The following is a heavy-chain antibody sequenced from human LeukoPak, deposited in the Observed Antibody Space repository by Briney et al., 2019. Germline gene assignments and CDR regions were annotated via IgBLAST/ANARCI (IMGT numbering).Heavy chain of an antibody. D-gene: IGHD3-16*02. V-gene: IGHV3-21*01. CDR3: ARVADYVWGSYRAPYDAFDI. CDR1: GFTFSSYS. J-gene: IGHJ3*02. Sequence: GGSLRLSCAASGFTFSSYSMNWVRQAPGKGLEWVSSISSSSSYIYYADSVKGRFTISRDNAKNSLYLQMNSLIAEDTAVYYCARVADYVWGSYRAPYDAFDIWGQGTMVTVSS. CDR2: ISSSSSYI.